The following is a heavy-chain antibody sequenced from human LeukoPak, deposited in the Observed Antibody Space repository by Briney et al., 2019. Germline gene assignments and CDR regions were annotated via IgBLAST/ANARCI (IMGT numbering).Heavy chain of an antibody. CDR1: GFTFSSYS. Sequence: GSLRLSCAASGFTFSSYSMNWVRQAPGKGLEWVASISSSSLYIYYADSVEGRFTVSRDNTKNSLYVQMNSLRAEDTGVYYCARDAGQQLVTSAFDIWGQGTMATVSS. CDR2: ISSSSLYI. J-gene: IGHJ3*02. V-gene: IGHV3-21*01. D-gene: IGHD6-13*01. CDR3: ARDAGQQLVTSAFDI.